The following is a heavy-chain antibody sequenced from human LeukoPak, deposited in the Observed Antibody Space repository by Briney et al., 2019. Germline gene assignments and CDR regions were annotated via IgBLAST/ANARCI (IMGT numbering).Heavy chain of an antibody. D-gene: IGHD6-13*01. CDR1: GYTFTGYY. CDR2: INPNSGGT. CDR3: ARDPTIAAAATAVNWFDP. Sequence: GASVKVSCKDSGYTFTGYYMHWVRQAPGQGLEWMGWINPNSGGTDYAQKFQGRVAMTRDTSISTAYMELSRLRSDDTAVYCCARDPTIAAAATAVNWFDPWGQGTLVTVSS. V-gene: IGHV1-2*02. J-gene: IGHJ5*02.